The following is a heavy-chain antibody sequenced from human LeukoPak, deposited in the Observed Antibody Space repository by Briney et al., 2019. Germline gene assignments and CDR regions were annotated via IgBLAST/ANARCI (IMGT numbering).Heavy chain of an antibody. Sequence: PGGSLRLSCAASGFTFSNAWMSWVRQAPGKGLEWVSSISVNSDHKPYADSVKGRFTISRDNAKNSLYLQMNSLGVDDTAVYYCTRGSYGDYDYWGQGSLVAVSS. CDR1: GFTFSNAW. V-gene: IGHV3-21*01. D-gene: IGHD4-17*01. CDR3: TRGSYGDYDY. J-gene: IGHJ4*02. CDR2: ISVNSDHK.